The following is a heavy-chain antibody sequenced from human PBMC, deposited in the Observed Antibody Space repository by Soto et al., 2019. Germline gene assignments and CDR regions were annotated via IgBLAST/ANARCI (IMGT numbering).Heavy chain of an antibody. CDR3: ARVDCSSTSCYRAGDY. V-gene: IGHV1-18*04. Sequence: ASVKVSCKASGYTFTSYGISWVRQAPGQGLEWMGWISAYNGNTNYAQKLQGRVTMTTDTSTGTAYMELRSLRSDDTAVYYCARVDCSSTSCYRAGDYWGQGTLVTVSS. CDR1: GYTFTSYG. J-gene: IGHJ4*02. D-gene: IGHD2-2*02. CDR2: ISAYNGNT.